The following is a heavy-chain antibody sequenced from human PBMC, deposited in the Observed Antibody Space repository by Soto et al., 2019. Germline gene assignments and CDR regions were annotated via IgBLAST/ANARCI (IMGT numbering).Heavy chain of an antibody. CDR3: ARTFGRSGGICYSSNWFDP. D-gene: IGHD2-15*01. CDR1: GGSISSDY. Sequence: SETLSLTCTVSGGSISSDYWSWIRQPPVKGLEWIGYIYHSGSTNYNPSLKSRVTISVDRSKNQFSLKLNSVTAADTAVYYCARTFGRSGGICYSSNWFDPWGQGTLVTVSS. J-gene: IGHJ5*02. CDR2: IYHSGST. V-gene: IGHV4-59*08.